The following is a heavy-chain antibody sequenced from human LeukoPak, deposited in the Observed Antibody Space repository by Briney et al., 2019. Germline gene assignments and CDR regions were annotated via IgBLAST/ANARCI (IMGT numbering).Heavy chain of an antibody. D-gene: IGHD3-9*01. Sequence: GGSMRLSCAASGFTFSSYGMHWVRQAPGKGLEWVAVISYDGGNKYYADSVKGRFTISRDNSKNTLYLQMNSLRAEDTAVYYCAKESGVLRYCDCYDYWGQGTLVTVSS. V-gene: IGHV3-30*18. CDR3: AKESGVLRYCDCYDY. CDR2: ISYDGGNK. CDR1: GFTFSSYG. J-gene: IGHJ4*02.